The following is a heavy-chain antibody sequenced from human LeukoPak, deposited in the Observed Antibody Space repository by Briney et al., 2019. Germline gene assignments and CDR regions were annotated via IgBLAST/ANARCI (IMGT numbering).Heavy chain of an antibody. CDR3: ATHSMFVVRGVKYRSRPFDY. V-gene: IGHV4-59*08. Sequence: SETMSLTCTVSGGSISSYYWNWIRQPPGKGLEWIGYICYSGTTNYNPSLKSRVTISVDTSKNQFSLKLSSVTAADTAVYYCATHSMFVVRGVKYRSRPFDYWGQGTLVTVSS. D-gene: IGHD3-10*01. CDR1: GGSISSYY. J-gene: IGHJ4*02. CDR2: ICYSGTT.